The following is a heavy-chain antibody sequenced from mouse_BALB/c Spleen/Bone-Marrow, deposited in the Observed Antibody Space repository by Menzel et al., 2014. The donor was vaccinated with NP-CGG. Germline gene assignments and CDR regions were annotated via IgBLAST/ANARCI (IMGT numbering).Heavy chain of an antibody. CDR2: IYPGDGDT. Sequence: VQLQQSGLLLVKPGASVKISCKASGYAFSSSWMNWVKQRPGQGLEWIGRIYPGDGDTKYNGKFKGKATLTADKSSSTAYMQLSSLTSVDSAVYFCARSDGYRDMDYWGQGTSVTVSS. D-gene: IGHD2-3*01. J-gene: IGHJ4*01. CDR1: GYAFSSSW. V-gene: IGHV1-82*01. CDR3: ARSDGYRDMDY.